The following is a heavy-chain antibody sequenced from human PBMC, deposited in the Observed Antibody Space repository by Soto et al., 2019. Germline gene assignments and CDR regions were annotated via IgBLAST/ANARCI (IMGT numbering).Heavy chain of an antibody. V-gene: IGHV3-72*01. D-gene: IGHD1-26*01. CDR3: VRVHSGTYTFDY. CDR1: GFTFSDHY. CDR2: TRNKAHSYTT. Sequence: SLRLSCAASGFTFSDHYIDWVRQAPGKGLEWVGRTRNKAHSYTTEYAASVKGRFTISRDNSKNSAYLQMNSLRTEDTAVYYCVRVHSGTYTFDYWGQGTLVTVSS. J-gene: IGHJ4*02.